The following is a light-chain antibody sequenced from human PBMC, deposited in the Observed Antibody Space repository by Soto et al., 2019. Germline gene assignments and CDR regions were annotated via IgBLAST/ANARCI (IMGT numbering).Light chain of an antibody. Sequence: QSALTQPASVSESPGQSISISCGGGRNDIGTYNLVSWYQQHPGKAPKLIIYEGNKRPSGVSNRFSGSKSGNTASLTISGLQTEDEADYYCSSYTSSTTVVFGGRTKVTVL. CDR2: EGN. J-gene: IGLJ2*01. CDR1: RNDIGTYNL. CDR3: SSYTSSTTVV. V-gene: IGLV2-14*02.